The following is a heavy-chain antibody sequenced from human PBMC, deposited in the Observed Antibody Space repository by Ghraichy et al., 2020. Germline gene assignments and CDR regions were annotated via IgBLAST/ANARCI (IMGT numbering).Heavy chain of an antibody. CDR1: GDSIRDSKYY. CDR2: FYYGGNT. D-gene: IGHD4-17*01. Sequence: LETLSLTCTVSGDSIRDSKYYWGWIRQPPGKGLEWIGSFYYGGNTFYNPSLKSRVAISTDTSKNQFSLNLTSVTAADTASYYCARSYGDYELHAFNVWGLGPMVTVSS. CDR3: ARSYGDYELHAFNV. V-gene: IGHV4-39*07. J-gene: IGHJ3*01.